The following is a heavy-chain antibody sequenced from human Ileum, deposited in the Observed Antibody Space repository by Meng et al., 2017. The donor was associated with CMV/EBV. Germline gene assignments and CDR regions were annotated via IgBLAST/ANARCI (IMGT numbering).Heavy chain of an antibody. CDR2: ISSGSTYI. CDR3: ARVSPLGYYFDH. V-gene: IGHV3-21*01. J-gene: IGHJ4*02. Sequence: GESLKISCAASGFTFSNYNMNWVRQAPGKGLEWVSSISSGSTYIYYSDSLKGRFTISRDNAKNSLYLQLNSLRAEDTAVYYCARVSPLGYYFDHWGQGTLVTVSS. D-gene: IGHD7-27*01. CDR1: GFTFSNYN.